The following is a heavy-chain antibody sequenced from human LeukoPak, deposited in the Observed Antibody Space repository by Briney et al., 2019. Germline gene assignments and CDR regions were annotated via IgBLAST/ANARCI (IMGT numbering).Heavy chain of an antibody. Sequence: GASVKVSCKASGYTFTGYYMHWVRQAPGQGLEWMGWINPNSGGTNYAQKFQGRVTMTRDTSISTAYMELSRLRSDDTAVYYCARDLWYYYDSSGDSSAFDIWGQGTMVTVSS. CDR2: INPNSGGT. CDR3: ARDLWYYYDSSGDSSAFDI. J-gene: IGHJ3*02. CDR1: GYTFTGYY. V-gene: IGHV1-2*02. D-gene: IGHD3-22*01.